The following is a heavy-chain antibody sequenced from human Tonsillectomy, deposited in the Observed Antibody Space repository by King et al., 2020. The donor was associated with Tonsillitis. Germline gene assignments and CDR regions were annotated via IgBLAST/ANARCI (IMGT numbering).Heavy chain of an antibody. D-gene: IGHD2-2*02. V-gene: IGHV3-33*08. CDR1: GFTFSSYG. J-gene: IGHJ1*01. CDR3: AREGDCSTTVCYTSAYFLH. CDR2: TWYDGSNK. Sequence: VQLVESGGGVVQPGRSLRLSCAATGFTFSSYGMHWVRLAPGKGLEWVAVTWYDGSNKYYADSVKGRFTFSRDNSKNTLYLQMNSLRDDDTAVYYCAREGDCSTTVCYTSAYFLHWGQGTLVTVSS.